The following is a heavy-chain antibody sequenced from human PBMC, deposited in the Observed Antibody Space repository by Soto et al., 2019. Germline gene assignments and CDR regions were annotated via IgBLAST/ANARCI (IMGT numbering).Heavy chain of an antibody. CDR2: ISSSSSTI. V-gene: IGHV3-48*02. CDR1: GFTFSSYS. Sequence: GGSLGLSCAASGFTFSSYSMNWVRQAPGKGLEWVSYISSSSSTIYYADSVKGRFTISRDNAKNSLYLQMNSLRDEDTAVYYCARAGDCSGGSCYPEDQYYYGMDVWGQGTTVTVSS. CDR3: ARAGDCSGGSCYPEDQYYYGMDV. J-gene: IGHJ6*02. D-gene: IGHD2-15*01.